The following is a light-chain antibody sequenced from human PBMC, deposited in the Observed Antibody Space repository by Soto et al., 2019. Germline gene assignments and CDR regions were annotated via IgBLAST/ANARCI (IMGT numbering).Light chain of an antibody. J-gene: IGKJ4*01. CDR1: PSINSY. CDR2: TVS. Sequence: EIQLTQSPSSLSASVGDRVTITCRASPSINSYLNWYQQKPGKDPKLLIYTVSTLHGGVPSRFSGSGSGTDFTLTISSLQPEDFATDYCQQSHSFFTFGGGSKVEIK. V-gene: IGKV1-39*01. CDR3: QQSHSFFT.